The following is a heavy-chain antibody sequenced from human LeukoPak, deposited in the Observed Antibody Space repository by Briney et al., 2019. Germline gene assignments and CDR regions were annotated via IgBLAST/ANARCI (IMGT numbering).Heavy chain of an antibody. CDR1: GFTFSSYE. CDR2: ISSSGSTI. CDR3: ARGESITMIV. J-gene: IGHJ4*02. Sequence: TGGSLRLSCAASGFTFSSYEMNWVRQAPGKGLEWVSYISSSGSTIYYADTVKGRFTMSRDNAKKRMYLQMNRLRAEDTAVYYCARGESITMIVWSQGTLVTVSS. V-gene: IGHV3-48*03. D-gene: IGHD3-22*01.